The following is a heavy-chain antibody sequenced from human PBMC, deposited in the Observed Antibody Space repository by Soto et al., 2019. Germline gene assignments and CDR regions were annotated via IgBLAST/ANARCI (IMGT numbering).Heavy chain of an antibody. CDR3: ARDFGDIVVVPGPSAFDI. D-gene: IGHD2-2*01. Sequence: ASVKVSCKASGYTFTSYYMHWVRQAPGQGLEWMGIINPSGGSTSYAQMFQGRVTMTRDTSTSTVYMELSSLRSEDTAVYYCARDFGDIVVVPGPSAFDIWGQGTMVTVSS. CDR2: INPSGGST. CDR1: GYTFTSYY. J-gene: IGHJ3*02. V-gene: IGHV1-46*03.